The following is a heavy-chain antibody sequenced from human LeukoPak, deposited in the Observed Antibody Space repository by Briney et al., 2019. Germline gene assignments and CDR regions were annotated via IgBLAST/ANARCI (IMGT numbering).Heavy chain of an antibody. D-gene: IGHD2-8*02. V-gene: IGHV3-21*01. CDR3: ASRVVLGWFDP. J-gene: IGHJ5*02. CDR1: GFTFSSYS. CDR2: ISSSSSYI. Sequence: GGSLRLSCAASGFTFSSYSMNWVRQAPGKGLEWVSSISSSSSYIYYADSVKGRFTISRDNAKNSLYLQMNSLRAEDTAVYYCASRVVLGWFDPWGQGTLVTVSS.